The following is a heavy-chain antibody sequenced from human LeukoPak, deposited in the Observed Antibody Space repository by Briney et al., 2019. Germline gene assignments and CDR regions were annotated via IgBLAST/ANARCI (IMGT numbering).Heavy chain of an antibody. Sequence: SETLSLTCTVSGYSISSGYYWGWIRPPPGKGLEWIGSIYHSGSTYYNPSLKSRVTISVDTSKNQFSLKLSSVTAADTAVYYCAREMVGYYDSSGNFDYWGQGTLVTVSS. CDR3: AREMVGYYDSSGNFDY. CDR1: GYSISSGYY. J-gene: IGHJ4*02. V-gene: IGHV4-38-2*02. D-gene: IGHD3-22*01. CDR2: IYHSGST.